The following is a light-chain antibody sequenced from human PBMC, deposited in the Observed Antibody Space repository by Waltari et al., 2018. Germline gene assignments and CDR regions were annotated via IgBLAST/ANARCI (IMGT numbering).Light chain of an antibody. CDR3: QQYYSTPPRT. CDR1: QSVLYSSNNKNY. V-gene: IGKV4-1*01. J-gene: IGKJ1*01. CDR2: WAS. Sequence: DIVMTQSPDPLAVSLGERATINCKSSQSVLYSSNNKNYLAWYQQKPGQPPKRLIYWASTRESGVPDRFSGSGSGTDFTLTISSLQAEDVAVYYCQQYYSTPPRTFGQGTKVEIK.